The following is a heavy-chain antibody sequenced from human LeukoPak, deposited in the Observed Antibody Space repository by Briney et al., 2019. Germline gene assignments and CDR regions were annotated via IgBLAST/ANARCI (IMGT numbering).Heavy chain of an antibody. V-gene: IGHV4-61*01. D-gene: IGHD6-13*01. CDR3: ARVSSDGYSVYAFDP. Sequence: PSETLSLTCTVSGGSISTNNYYWSWIRQPPGKGLEWIGYIYYSGSTNYNPSLKSRVTISVDTSKNQFSLKLSSVTAADTAVYYCARVSSDGYSVYAFDPWGQGTLVTVSS. J-gene: IGHJ5*02. CDR1: GGSISTNNYY. CDR2: IYYSGST.